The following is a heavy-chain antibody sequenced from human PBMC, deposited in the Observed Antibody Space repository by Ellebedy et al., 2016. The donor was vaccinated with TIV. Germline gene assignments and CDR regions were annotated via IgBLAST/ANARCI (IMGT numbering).Heavy chain of an antibody. CDR1: GFSLSTSGVG. CDR2: IYWDDDK. D-gene: IGHD5-18*01. V-gene: IGHV2-5*02. J-gene: IGHJ4*02. CDR3: AHSSYGATSGSSHPGIFDY. Sequence: SGPTLVKPTPTLTLTCTFSGFSLSTSGVGVGWIRQPPGKALEWLALIYWDDDKRYSPSLKSRLTITKDTSKNQVVLTMTNMDPVDTATYYCAHSSYGATSGSSHPGIFDYWGQGTLVTVSS.